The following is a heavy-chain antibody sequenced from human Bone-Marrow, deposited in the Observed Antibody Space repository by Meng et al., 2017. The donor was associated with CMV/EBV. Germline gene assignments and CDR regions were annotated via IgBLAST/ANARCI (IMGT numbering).Heavy chain of an antibody. J-gene: IGHJ4*02. Sequence: GESLKISCAASGFTFSSYEMNWVRQAPGKGLEWVSYISSSGSTMYYADSVKGRFTISRDNTKNSLYLQMNSLRAEDTAVYYCARDSGDFWSGYPGPFDDWGQGTLVTVSS. V-gene: IGHV3-48*03. CDR3: ARDSGDFWSGYPGPFDD. CDR2: ISSSGSTM. D-gene: IGHD3-3*01. CDR1: GFTFSSYE.